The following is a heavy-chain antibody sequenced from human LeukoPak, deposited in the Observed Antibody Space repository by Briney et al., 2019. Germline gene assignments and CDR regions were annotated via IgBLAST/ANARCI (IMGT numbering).Heavy chain of an antibody. CDR2: IYYSGST. V-gene: IGHV4-39*01. CDR1: GGSISSSSYY. CDR3: ARLGGDAYFYYYYYYMDV. J-gene: IGHJ6*03. D-gene: IGHD3-16*01. Sequence: PSETLSLTCTVSGGSISSSSYYWGWIRQPPGKGLEWIGSIYYSGSTYYNPSPKSRVTISVDTSKNQFSLKLSSVTAADTAVYYCARLGGDAYFYYYYYYMDVWGKGTTVTVSS.